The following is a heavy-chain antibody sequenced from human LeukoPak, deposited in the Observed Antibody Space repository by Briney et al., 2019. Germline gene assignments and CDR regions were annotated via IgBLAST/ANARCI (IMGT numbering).Heavy chain of an antibody. D-gene: IGHD4-11*01. J-gene: IGHJ3*02. V-gene: IGHV3-30*18. Sequence: GGSLRLSCAASGFTFSSYGMHWVRQAPGKGLEWVAVISYDGSNKYYADSVKGRFTISRDNSKNTLYLQMNSLRAEDTAVYYCAKLGINYGDAFDIWGQGTMVTVSS. CDR2: ISYDGSNK. CDR3: AKLGINYGDAFDI. CDR1: GFTFSSYG.